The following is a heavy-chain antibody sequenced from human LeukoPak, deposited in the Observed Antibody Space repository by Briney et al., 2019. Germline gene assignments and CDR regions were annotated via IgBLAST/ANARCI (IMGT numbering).Heavy chain of an antibody. J-gene: IGHJ4*02. D-gene: IGHD5-24*01. CDR3: AKASKMDTILPPFDY. V-gene: IGHV3-23*01. CDR2: ISGNGGST. CDR1: GFTFSSYA. Sequence: GGYLRLSCAASGFTFSSYAMSWVRQAPGKGLEWVSSISGNGGSTYYADSVKGRFTISRDNSKNTLYLQMNSLRAEDTAVYYCAKASKMDTILPPFDYWGQGTLVTVSS.